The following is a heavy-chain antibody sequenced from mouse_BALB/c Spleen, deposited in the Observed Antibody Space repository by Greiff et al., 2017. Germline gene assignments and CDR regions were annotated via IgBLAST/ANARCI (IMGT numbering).Heavy chain of an antibody. Sequence: VQLQQSGPELVKPGASVKMSCKASGYTFTSYVMHWVKQKPGQGLEWIGYINPYNDGTKYNEKFKGKATLTSDKSSSTAYMELSSLTSEDSAVYYCARPYYRYDEGVWFAYWGQGTLVTVSA. D-gene: IGHD2-14*01. CDR3: ARPYYRYDEGVWFAY. CDR2: INPYNDGT. J-gene: IGHJ3*01. V-gene: IGHV1-14*01. CDR1: GYTFTSYV.